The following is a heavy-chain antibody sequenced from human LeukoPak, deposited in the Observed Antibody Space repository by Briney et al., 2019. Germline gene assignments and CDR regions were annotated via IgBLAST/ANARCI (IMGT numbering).Heavy chain of an antibody. V-gene: IGHV4-59*01. CDR3: ARDLDYGGSSIWYFDL. CDR2: IYYRGNT. Sequence: SETLSLTCTVSGGSISSFYWSWIRQPPGKGLEWIGYIYYRGNTQYNPSLKSRVTISVDTPKNQFSLRLASVTAADTAVYYCARDLDYGGSSIWYFDLWGRGTLVTVSS. CDR1: GGSISSFY. J-gene: IGHJ2*01. D-gene: IGHD4-23*01.